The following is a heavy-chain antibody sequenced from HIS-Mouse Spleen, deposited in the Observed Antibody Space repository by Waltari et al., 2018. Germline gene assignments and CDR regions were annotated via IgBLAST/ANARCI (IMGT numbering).Heavy chain of an antibody. D-gene: IGHD6-13*01. CDR3: AREIPYSSSWYDWYFDL. CDR2: IYYSGST. J-gene: IGHJ2*01. CDR1: GGSISSSSYY. V-gene: IGHV4-39*07. Sequence: QLQLQESGPGLVKPSETLSLTCTVSGGSISSSSYYWGGIRQPPGKGLEWIGSIYYSGSTYYNPSLKSRVTISVDTSKNQFSLKLSSVTAADMAVYYCAREIPYSSSWYDWYFDLWGRGTLVTVSS.